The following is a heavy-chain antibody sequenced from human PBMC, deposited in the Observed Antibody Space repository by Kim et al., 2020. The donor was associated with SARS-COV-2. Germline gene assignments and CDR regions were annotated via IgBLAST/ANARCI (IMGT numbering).Heavy chain of an antibody. CDR1: GGTFSSYA. V-gene: IGHV1-69*13. CDR2: IIPIFGTA. J-gene: IGHJ3*02. Sequence: SVKVSCKASGGTFSSYAISWVRQAPGQGLEWMGGIIPIFGTANYAQKFQGRVTITADESTSTAYMELSSLRSEDTAVYYCLGYDSSGGAFDIWGQGTMVTVSS. D-gene: IGHD3-22*01. CDR3: LGYDSSGGAFDI.